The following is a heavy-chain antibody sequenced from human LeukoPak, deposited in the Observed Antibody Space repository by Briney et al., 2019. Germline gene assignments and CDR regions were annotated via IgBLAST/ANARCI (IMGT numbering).Heavy chain of an antibody. CDR1: GFTFSSYS. J-gene: IGHJ6*02. CDR2: ISSSSSTI. CDR3: ARSDYGDKGMDV. D-gene: IGHD4-17*01. V-gene: IGHV3-48*04. Sequence: GGSLRLSCAASGFTFSSYSMNWVRQAPGKGLEWVSYISSSSSTIYYADSVKGRFTISGDNAKNSLYLQMNSLRAEDTAVYYCARSDYGDKGMDVWGQGTTVTVSS.